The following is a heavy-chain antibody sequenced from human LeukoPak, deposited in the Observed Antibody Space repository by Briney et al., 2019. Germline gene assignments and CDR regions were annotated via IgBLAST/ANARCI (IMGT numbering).Heavy chain of an antibody. J-gene: IGHJ3*02. CDR3: APLYRKSGDAFDI. CDR1: GFTVSSNY. D-gene: IGHD3-16*02. CDR2: IYSGGST. Sequence: PGGSLRLSCAASGFTVSSNYMSWVRQAPGKGLERVSVIYSGGSTYYANSVKGRFTISRDNSKNTLYLHMTSLRAEDTAIYYCAPLYRKSGDAFDIWGHGTMVTVSS. V-gene: IGHV3-53*05.